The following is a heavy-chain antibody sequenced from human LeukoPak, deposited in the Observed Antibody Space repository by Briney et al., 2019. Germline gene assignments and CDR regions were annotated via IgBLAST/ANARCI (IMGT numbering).Heavy chain of an antibody. Sequence: SETLSLTCTVSGGSISSYYWSWIRQPPGKGLEWIGYIYYSGSTNYNPSLKSRVTISVDTSKNQFSLKLSSVTAADTAVYYCARGVRAAVYFDYWGQGTLVTVSS. J-gene: IGHJ4*02. CDR2: IYYSGST. CDR3: ARGVRAAVYFDY. CDR1: GGSISSYY. V-gene: IGHV4-59*08. D-gene: IGHD6-13*01.